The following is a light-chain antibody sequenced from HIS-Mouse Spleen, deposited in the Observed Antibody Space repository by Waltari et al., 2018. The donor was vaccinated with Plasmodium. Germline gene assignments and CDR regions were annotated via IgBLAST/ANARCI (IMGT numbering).Light chain of an antibody. CDR1: QSVLYSSNNKNY. CDR2: WAS. Sequence: DIVMTQSPDSLAVSLGERATINCKSSQSVLYSSNNKNYLAWYQQKPGQPPKLLIYWASTRESGVPDRFSGSRSRTDFTLTISSLQTEDVAVYYCQQYYSTPWTFGQGTKVEIK. CDR3: QQYYSTPWT. J-gene: IGKJ1*01. V-gene: IGKV4-1*01.